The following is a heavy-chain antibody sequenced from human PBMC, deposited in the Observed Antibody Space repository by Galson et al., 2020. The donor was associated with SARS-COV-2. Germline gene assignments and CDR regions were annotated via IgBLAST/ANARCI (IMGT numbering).Heavy chain of an antibody. Sequence: AGSLRLSRAASGFTFSNAWMSWVRQAPGKGLEWVGRIKSKTDGGTTDYAAPVKGRFTISRDDSKNTLYLQMNSLKTEDTAVYYCTTESSGWTYYYYYGMDVWGQGTTVTVSS. J-gene: IGHJ6*02. CDR1: GFTFSNAW. D-gene: IGHD6-19*01. V-gene: IGHV3-15*01. CDR3: TTESSGWTYYYYYGMDV. CDR2: IKSKTDGGTT.